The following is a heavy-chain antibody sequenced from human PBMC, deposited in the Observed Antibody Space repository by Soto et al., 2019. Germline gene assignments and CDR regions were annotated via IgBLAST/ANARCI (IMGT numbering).Heavy chain of an antibody. CDR2: ISYDGSNK. CDR3: AKSVIPVWLRSGFDS. V-gene: IGHV3-30-3*01. D-gene: IGHD3-9*01. Sequence: QVQLVESGGGVVQPGGSLRLSCAAPGFTFSGYAMNWVRQAPGKGLEWVAVISYDGSNKYYADSVKGRFTISSDNSKQTLFLQMNSLRAEDTALYYCAKSVIPVWLRSGFDSWGQGTVVTVSS. CDR1: GFTFSGYA. J-gene: IGHJ4*02.